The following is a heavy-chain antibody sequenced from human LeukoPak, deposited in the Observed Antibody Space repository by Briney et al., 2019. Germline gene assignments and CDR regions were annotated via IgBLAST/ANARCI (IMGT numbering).Heavy chain of an antibody. CDR2: IYTSGTT. J-gene: IGHJ4*02. Sequence: MSSQTLSLTCTVSGGSISSGSYFWSWIRQPAGKGLEWIGRIYTSGTTNYNPSLKSRVSISVDTSKNQFSLKLSSVTAADTAVYYCARGPGIAVAGPRGYFDYWGQGTLVTVSS. CDR3: ARGPGIAVAGPRGYFDY. CDR1: GGSISSGSYF. D-gene: IGHD6-19*01. V-gene: IGHV4-61*02.